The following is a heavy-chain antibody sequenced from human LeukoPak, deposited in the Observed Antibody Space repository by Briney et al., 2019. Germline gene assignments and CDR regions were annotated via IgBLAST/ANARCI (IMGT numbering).Heavy chain of an antibody. CDR3: ARDASCYYDGSGYHLGY. Sequence: SETLSLTCIVSGGSISSCSWNWIRQPAGKGLEWIGRIHTSGSTNYNPSLKSRVTMSVDTSKNQFSLKLSSVTAAGTAVYYCARDASCYYDGSGYHLGYWGQGTLVTVSS. D-gene: IGHD3-22*01. V-gene: IGHV4-4*07. CDR1: GGSISSCS. CDR2: IHTSGST. J-gene: IGHJ4*02.